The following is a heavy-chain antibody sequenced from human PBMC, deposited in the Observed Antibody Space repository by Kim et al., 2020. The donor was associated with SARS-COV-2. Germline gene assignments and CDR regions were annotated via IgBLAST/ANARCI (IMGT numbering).Heavy chain of an antibody. CDR3: ARIAGAYSNWFDP. V-gene: IGHV3-23*01. Sequence: YADSVKGRFTISRDNSRNTVYLQMNSLRVEDTAVYYCARIAGAYSNWFDPWGQGTLVTVFS. D-gene: IGHD3-10*01. J-gene: IGHJ5*02.